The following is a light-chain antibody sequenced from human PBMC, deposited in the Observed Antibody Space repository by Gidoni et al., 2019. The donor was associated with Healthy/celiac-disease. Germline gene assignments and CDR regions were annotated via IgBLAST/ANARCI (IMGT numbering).Light chain of an antibody. CDR3: QQYNSYPLT. V-gene: IGKV1-5*03. CDR1: QSISSW. Sequence: DIQTTQSPSTLSASVGDRVTITCRASQSISSWLAWYQQKPGKAPKLLIYKASSLESGVPSRFSGSGSGTEFTLTISSLQPDDFATYYCQQYNSYPLTVGGGTKVEIK. J-gene: IGKJ4*01. CDR2: KAS.